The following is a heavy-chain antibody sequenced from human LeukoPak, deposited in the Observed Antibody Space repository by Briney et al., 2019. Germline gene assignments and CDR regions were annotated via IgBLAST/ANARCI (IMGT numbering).Heavy chain of an antibody. D-gene: IGHD2-2*01. J-gene: IGHJ4*02. CDR2: IWYDGSNK. V-gene: IGHV3-33*01. Sequence: PRLPCAETGLNFRSYDMHWVRKAKRKGLEWVAVIWYDGSNKYYADSVKGRFTISRDNSKNTLYLQMNSLRAEDTAVYYCATHCSSTSCYYGWGQGTLVTVSS. CDR3: ATHCSSTSCYYG. CDR1: GLNFRSYD.